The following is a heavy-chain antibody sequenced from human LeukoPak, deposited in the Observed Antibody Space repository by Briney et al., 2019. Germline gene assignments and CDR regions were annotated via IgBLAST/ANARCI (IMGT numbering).Heavy chain of an antibody. V-gene: IGHV1-2*02. CDR2: INPNSGGT. D-gene: IGHD4-17*01. J-gene: IGHJ3*02. Sequence: GASVKVSCKASGYTFTGYYIHCVRQAPGQGLEWMGWINPNSGGTNYAQKLQGRVTMTTDTSTSTAYMELRSLRSDDTAVYYCAREEVTREGDAFDIWGQGTMVTVSS. CDR1: GYTFTGYY. CDR3: AREEVTREGDAFDI.